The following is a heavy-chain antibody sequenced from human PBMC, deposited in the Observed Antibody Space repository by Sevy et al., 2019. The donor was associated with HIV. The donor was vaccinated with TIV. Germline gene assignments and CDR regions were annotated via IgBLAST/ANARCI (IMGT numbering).Heavy chain of an antibody. V-gene: IGHV2-5*02. Sequence: SGPTLVNPTQTLTLTCTFSGFSLSTSGVGVGWIRQPPGKALEWLALIYWDDDTRYSPSLKSRLNITKDTSTNQVVLTMTNMDPVDTATYLCAHRRMVRGVITAPFDYWGQGTLVTVSS. D-gene: IGHD3-10*01. CDR2: IYWDDDT. J-gene: IGHJ4*02. CDR1: GFSLSTSGVG. CDR3: AHRRMVRGVITAPFDY.